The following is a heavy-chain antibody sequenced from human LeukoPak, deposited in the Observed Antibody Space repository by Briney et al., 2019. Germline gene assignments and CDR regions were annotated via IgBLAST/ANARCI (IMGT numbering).Heavy chain of an antibody. CDR3: ASGGYYYDSSGLGY. CDR1: GGTFSSYA. CDR2: IIPILGIA. V-gene: IGHV1-69*04. Sequence: SVKVSCKASGGTFSSYAISWVRQAPGQGLEWMGRIIPILGIANYAQKFQGRVTITADKSTSTAYMELSSLRSEDTAVYYCASGGYYYDSSGLGYWGQGTLVTVSS. D-gene: IGHD3-22*01. J-gene: IGHJ4*02.